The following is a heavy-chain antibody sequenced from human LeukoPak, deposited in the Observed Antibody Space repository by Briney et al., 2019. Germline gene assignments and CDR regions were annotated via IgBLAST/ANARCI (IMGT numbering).Heavy chain of an antibody. CDR3: ARDSTFCTSINCYSAWFDP. CDR1: GYTFISYG. V-gene: IGHV1-18*01. D-gene: IGHD2-2*01. J-gene: IGHJ5*02. Sequence: ASVKVSCKASGYTFISYGLTWVRQAPGQGLEWMGWISPYNGHTNYAQNLQGRVTMTTDTSTSTAYMELRSLRSDDTAVYYCARDSTFCTSINCYSAWFDPWGQGTLVTVSS. CDR2: ISPYNGHT.